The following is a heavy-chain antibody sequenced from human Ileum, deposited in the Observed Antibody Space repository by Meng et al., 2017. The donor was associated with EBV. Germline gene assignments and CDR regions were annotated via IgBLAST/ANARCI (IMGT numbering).Heavy chain of an antibody. V-gene: IGHV4-4*02. D-gene: IGHD1-7*01. CDR2: VYHRGDT. CDR3: GRDQGRELINH. J-gene: IGHJ4*02. Sequence: QVHLQESGPGLVNPWGTLSLACTVSGDPISSDIWWSWGRQPPGKGLEWIGEVYHRGDTNYNPSLKSRVDISVDKSKNQFYLSLFSVTAADTAVYYCGRDQGRELINHWGQGTLVTVSS. CDR1: GDPISSDIW.